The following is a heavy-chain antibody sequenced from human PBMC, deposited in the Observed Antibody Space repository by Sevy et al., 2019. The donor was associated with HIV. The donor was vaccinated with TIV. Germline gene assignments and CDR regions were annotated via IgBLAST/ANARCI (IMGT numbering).Heavy chain of an antibody. V-gene: IGHV3-30-3*01. CDR3: ARADYGDYSGEFDY. J-gene: IGHJ4*02. CDR2: ISYDGSNK. D-gene: IGHD4-17*01. Sequence: GGSLRLSCAASGFTFSSHAMHWVRQAPGKGLEWVTIISYDGSNKYYADSVKGRFSISRDNSKNTLYLQMNSLRAEDTAVYYCARADYGDYSGEFDYWGQGILVTVSS. CDR1: GFTFSSHA.